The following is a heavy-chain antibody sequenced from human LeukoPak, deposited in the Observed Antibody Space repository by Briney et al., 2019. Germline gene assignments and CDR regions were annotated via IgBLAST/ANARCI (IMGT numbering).Heavy chain of an antibody. J-gene: IGHJ4*02. D-gene: IGHD6-6*01. CDR1: GGSVSDYY. V-gene: IGHV4-59*02. Sequence: PSETLSLTCTISGGSVSDYYWSWIRQSPGKGLEWIGYIYHTGSTSYSPSLKSRVTISADTSQNQFSLKLSSVTAADTAVYYCARDCSSSSGCFDYWGQGTLVTVSS. CDR3: ARDCSSSSGCFDY. CDR2: IYHTGST.